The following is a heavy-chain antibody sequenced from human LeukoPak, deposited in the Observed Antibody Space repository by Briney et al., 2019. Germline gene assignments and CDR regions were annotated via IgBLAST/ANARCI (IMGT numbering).Heavy chain of an antibody. CDR2: IYTSGST. CDR3: ARDQGWYYDSSWVFDY. Sequence: PSQTLSLTCTVSGGSISSGSYYWSGIRQPAGKGLEWIGRIYTSGSTNYNPSLKSRVTISVDTSKNQFSLKLSSVTAADTAVYYCARDQGWYYDSSWVFDYWGQGTLVTVSS. V-gene: IGHV4-61*02. J-gene: IGHJ4*02. D-gene: IGHD3-22*01. CDR1: GGSISSGSYY.